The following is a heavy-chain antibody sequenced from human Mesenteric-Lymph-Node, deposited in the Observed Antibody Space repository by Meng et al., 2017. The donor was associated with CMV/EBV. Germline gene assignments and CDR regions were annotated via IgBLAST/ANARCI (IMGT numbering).Heavy chain of an antibody. CDR3: GRGGQSSSRSSLPN. Sequence: GGSLRLSCAVSGFNSHDYAMHWIRQVPGKGLEWLSGIFWNSDTVGYADSVKGRFTVSRDNAKNSLDLQMNSLRHEDTAVYYCGRGGQSSSRSSLPNWGQGTLVTVSS. CDR1: GFNSHDYA. D-gene: IGHD6-13*01. V-gene: IGHV3-9*02. CDR2: IFWNSDTV. J-gene: IGHJ4*02.